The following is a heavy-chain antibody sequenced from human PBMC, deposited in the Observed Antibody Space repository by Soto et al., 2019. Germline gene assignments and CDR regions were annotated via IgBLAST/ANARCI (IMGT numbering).Heavy chain of an antibody. Sequence: GGSLRLSCAASGFTFSSYAMSWVRQAPGKGLEWVSAISGSGGSTYYADSVKGRFTISRDNSKNTLYLQMNSLRAEDTAVYYCAKDLDDYGDYGSPGGWFDPWGQGTLVTVSS. CDR1: GFTFSSYA. J-gene: IGHJ5*02. CDR2: ISGSGGST. CDR3: AKDLDDYGDYGSPGGWFDP. D-gene: IGHD4-17*01. V-gene: IGHV3-23*01.